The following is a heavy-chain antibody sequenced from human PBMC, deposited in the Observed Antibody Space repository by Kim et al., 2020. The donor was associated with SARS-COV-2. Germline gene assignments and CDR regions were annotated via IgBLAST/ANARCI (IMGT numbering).Heavy chain of an antibody. CDR3: ARERHLGYCSSTSCSPDAFDI. CDR2: INTNTGNP. J-gene: IGHJ3*02. D-gene: IGHD2-2*01. Sequence: ASVKVSCKASGYTFTSYAMNWVRQAPGQGLEWMGWINTNTGNPTYAQGFTGRFVFSLDTSVSTAYLQISSLKAEDTAVYYCARERHLGYCSSTSCSPDAFDIWGQGTMVTVSS. CDR1: GYTFTSYA. V-gene: IGHV7-4-1*02.